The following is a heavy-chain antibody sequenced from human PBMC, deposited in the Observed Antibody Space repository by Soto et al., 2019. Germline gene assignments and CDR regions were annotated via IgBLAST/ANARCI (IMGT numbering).Heavy chain of an antibody. J-gene: IGHJ5*02. D-gene: IGHD2-8*02. CDR2: IYDSGST. Sequence: SETLSLTCVVSGGSISSASFYWGWISQPPGKGLEWIGSIYDSGSTDYNVSLKSRVTIEVDTCKSQFSLKLTSVTAADTAVYYCARHHTGADTEAFLPDWFDPWGQGTPVT. V-gene: IGHV4-39*01. CDR3: ARHHTGADTEAFLPDWFDP. CDR1: GGSISSASFY.